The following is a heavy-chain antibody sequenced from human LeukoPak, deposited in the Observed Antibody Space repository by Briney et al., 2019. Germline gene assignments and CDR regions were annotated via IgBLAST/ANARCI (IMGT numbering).Heavy chain of an antibody. D-gene: IGHD3-10*01. CDR1: GGSISSGDYY. CDR3: AREGSGSYSRWFDP. J-gene: IGHJ5*02. CDR2: IYYSGST. V-gene: IGHV4-30-4*08. Sequence: SETLSLTCTVSGGSISSGDYYWSWIRQPPGKGLEWIGYIYYSGSTNYNPSLKSRVTISVDTSKNQFSLKLSSVTAADTAVYYCAREGSGSYSRWFDPWGQGTLVTVSS.